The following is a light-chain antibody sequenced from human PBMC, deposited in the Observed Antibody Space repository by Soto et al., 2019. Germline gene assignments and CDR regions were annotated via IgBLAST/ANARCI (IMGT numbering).Light chain of an antibody. V-gene: IGKV3-20*01. CDR1: QSVSSSY. Sequence: EIVLTQSPGTLSLSPGERATLSCRASQSVSSSYLAWYQQKPGQAPRLLIYGASSRATGIQDRFSGSGSGTDFTLTISRLEPEDFAVEYCQQYGSSPPYTFGEGTKLEIK. CDR2: GAS. CDR3: QQYGSSPPYT. J-gene: IGKJ2*01.